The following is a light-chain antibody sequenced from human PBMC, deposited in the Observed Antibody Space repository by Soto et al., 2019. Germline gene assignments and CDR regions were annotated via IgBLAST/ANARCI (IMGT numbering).Light chain of an antibody. V-gene: IGKV1-5*03. J-gene: IGKJ5*01. CDR2: KAS. CDR1: QSISTW. CDR3: QQSFRSPIT. Sequence: EIQMTHSPSPLSASVGDRVTITCRASQSISTWLAWYQQKPGKAPKLLIYKASSLQSGVPSRFSGSGSGTEFTLTIRSLQPEDFATYYCQQSFRSPITFGQGTRLEIK.